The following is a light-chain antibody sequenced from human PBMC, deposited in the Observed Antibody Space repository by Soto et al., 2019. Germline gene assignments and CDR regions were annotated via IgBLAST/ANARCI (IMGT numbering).Light chain of an antibody. CDR1: QSITIY. Sequence: DIELTQSPSILSASLGDRVTITCRASQSITIYLTWYQQKPGEAPNLLICGASTLKSWAPSRVSGSGSGTEFTLTISSLQTEDFATYYCQQSYSTPQTFGQGTKVDI. V-gene: IGKV1-39*01. CDR2: GAS. J-gene: IGKJ1*01. CDR3: QQSYSTPQT.